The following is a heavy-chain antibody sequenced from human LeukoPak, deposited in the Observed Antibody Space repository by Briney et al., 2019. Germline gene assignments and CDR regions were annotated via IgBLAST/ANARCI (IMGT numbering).Heavy chain of an antibody. D-gene: IGHD2-15*01. V-gene: IGHV4-34*01. J-gene: IGHJ3*02. CDR1: GFTFSSYS. Sequence: PGGSLRLSCAASGFTFSSYSMNWVRQPPGKGLEWIGEINHSGSTNYNPSLKSRVTISVDTSKNQFSLKLSSVTAADTAVYYCARRRNLRGSAFDIWGQGTMVTVSS. CDR2: INHSGST. CDR3: ARRRNLRGSAFDI.